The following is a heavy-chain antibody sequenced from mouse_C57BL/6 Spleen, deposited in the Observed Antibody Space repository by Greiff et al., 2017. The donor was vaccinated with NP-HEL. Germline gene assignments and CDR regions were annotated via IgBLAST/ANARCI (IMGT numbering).Heavy chain of an antibody. CDR2: IYPSDSET. J-gene: IGHJ4*01. CDR1: GYTFTSYW. Sequence: QVQLQQSGAELVRPGSSVKLSCKASGYTFTSYWMDWVKQRPGQGLEWIGNIYPSDSETHYNQKFKDKATLTVDKSSSTAYMQLSSLTSEDSAVYYCARWDYGSDAMDYWGQGTSVTVSS. CDR3: ARWDYGSDAMDY. D-gene: IGHD1-1*01. V-gene: IGHV1-61*01.